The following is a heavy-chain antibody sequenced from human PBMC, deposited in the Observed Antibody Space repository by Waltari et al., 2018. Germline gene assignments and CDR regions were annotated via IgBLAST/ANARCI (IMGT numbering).Heavy chain of an antibody. J-gene: IGHJ5*02. D-gene: IGHD4-17*01. CDR2: IDDSGRT. CDR3: ARHDHSDHGDPNWFDP. V-gene: IGHV4-39*01. Sequence: QLQLQESGPGLVKPSETLSLTCTVSGDSIITRSDFWGWNRQPPGKGLEWIGSIDDSGRTHDATYFRSRVTISVNTPKNQFSWMLTSVTAADTAIYYWARHDHSDHGDPNWFDPWGQGTLVTVSS. CDR1: GDSIITRSDF.